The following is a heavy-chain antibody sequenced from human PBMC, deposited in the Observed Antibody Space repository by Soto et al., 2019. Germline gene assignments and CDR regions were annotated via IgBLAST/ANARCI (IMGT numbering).Heavy chain of an antibody. CDR3: TTDTTSRITGTTAVVVVAATQDY. Sequence: VGSLRLSCAASGFTFSNACISWVRQAPGKGLEWVGRIKSKTDGGTTDYAAPVKGRFTISRDDSKNTLYLQMNSLKTEDTAVYYCTTDTTSRITGTTAVVVVAATQDYWGQGTLVTVPS. V-gene: IGHV3-15*01. J-gene: IGHJ4*02. CDR1: GFTFSNAC. CDR2: IKSKTDGGTT. D-gene: IGHD2-15*01.